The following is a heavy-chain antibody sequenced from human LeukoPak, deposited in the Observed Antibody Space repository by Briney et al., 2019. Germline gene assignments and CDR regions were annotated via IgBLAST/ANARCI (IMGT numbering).Heavy chain of an antibody. Sequence: GGSLRLSCAASGFTFSSYSMNWVRQAPGKGLEWVSSISSSSSYIYYADSVKGRFTISRDNAKNSLYPQMNSLRAEDTAVYYCAREDYDFWSGYCLWGQGTLVTVSS. CDR1: GFTFSSYS. J-gene: IGHJ4*02. CDR2: ISSSSSYI. CDR3: AREDYDFWSGYCL. V-gene: IGHV3-21*01. D-gene: IGHD3-3*01.